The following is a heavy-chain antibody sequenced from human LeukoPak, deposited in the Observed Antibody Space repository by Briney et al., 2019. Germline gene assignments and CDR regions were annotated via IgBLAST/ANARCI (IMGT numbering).Heavy chain of an antibody. D-gene: IGHD3-22*01. CDR3: ATLTTYYYDSSGYSITFDP. CDR1: GGSISSYY. CDR2: IYYSGST. V-gene: IGHV4-59*01. Sequence: SETLSLTCTVSGGSISSYYWSWIRQPPGKGLEWIGYIYYSGSTNYNPSLKSRVTISVDTSKNQFSLKLSSVTAADTAVYYCATLTTYYYDSSGYSITFDPWGQGTLVTVSS. J-gene: IGHJ5*02.